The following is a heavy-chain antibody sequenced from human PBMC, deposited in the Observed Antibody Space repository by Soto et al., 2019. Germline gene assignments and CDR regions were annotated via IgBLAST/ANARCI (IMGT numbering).Heavy chain of an antibody. Sequence: GGSLRLSCAASGFTFSSYAMSWVRQAPGKGLEWVSAISGSGGSTYYADSVKGRFTISRDNSKNTLYLQMNSLRAEDTAVYYRAKMGKGIMIVVVITYYGMDVGGQGTRVTVSS. CDR1: GFTFSSYA. CDR2: ISGSGGST. J-gene: IGHJ6*02. CDR3: AKMGKGIMIVVVITYYGMDV. D-gene: IGHD3-22*01. V-gene: IGHV3-23*01.